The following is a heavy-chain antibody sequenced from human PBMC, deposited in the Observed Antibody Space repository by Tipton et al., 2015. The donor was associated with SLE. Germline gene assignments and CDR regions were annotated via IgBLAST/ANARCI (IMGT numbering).Heavy chain of an antibody. D-gene: IGHD4-17*01. Sequence: GLVKPSETLSLTCTVSGGSISSSSYYWGWIRQPPGKGLEWIATIYSSGSTYYNPSLKSRVTISIDTSKSQFSLKLSPVTAADTAVYYCARGYGDFNWFDPWGQGILVTVSS. CDR3: ARGYGDFNWFDP. V-gene: IGHV4-39*07. CDR2: IYSSGST. CDR1: GGSISSSSYY. J-gene: IGHJ5*02.